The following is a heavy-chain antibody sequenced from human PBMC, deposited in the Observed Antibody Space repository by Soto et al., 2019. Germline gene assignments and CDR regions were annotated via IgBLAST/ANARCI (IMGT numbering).Heavy chain of an antibody. Sequence: DVQLLESGGGLVQHGGSLRLSCAASGFTFSDYAMTWVRQAPGKGLEWVSGIGGGGDDTYYAASVKGRFTISRDNSKNTLYLQMNSLRAEDTAVYYCAKDAVPYNGQLDWFDPCGQGNLVTVSS. V-gene: IGHV3-23*01. CDR2: IGGGGDDT. J-gene: IGHJ5*02. CDR1: GFTFSDYA. CDR3: AKDAVPYNGQLDWFDP. D-gene: IGHD3-10*01.